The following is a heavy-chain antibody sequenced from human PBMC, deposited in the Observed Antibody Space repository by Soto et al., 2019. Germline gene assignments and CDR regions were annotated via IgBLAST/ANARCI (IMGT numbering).Heavy chain of an antibody. V-gene: IGHV3-23*01. CDR3: ARDPKTSGGQHWAFNYFDS. CDR1: GFNFRSYA. D-gene: IGHD7-27*01. J-gene: IGHJ4*02. Sequence: AGGSLRLSCKASGFNFRSYAMSWVRQAPGKGLEWVSIISSNGESTYHTDATYYADSVRGRFSISRDNSKNTLSLQMNSLRAEDTAVYYCARDPKTSGGQHWAFNYFDSWGQGTLVTVSS. CDR2: ISSNGESTYHTDAT.